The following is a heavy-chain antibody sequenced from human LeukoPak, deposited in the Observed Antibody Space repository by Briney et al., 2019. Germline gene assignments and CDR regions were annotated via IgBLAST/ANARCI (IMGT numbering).Heavy chain of an antibody. CDR1: GLTFSSHW. J-gene: IGHJ4*02. Sequence: GSLRLSCAASGLTFSSHWMHWVRQAPGKGLVWVSRITSDGSSTTYADSVKGRFTISRDNAKNSLYLQMNSLRAEDTAIYYCTRVGYIDEGIDYWGQGTLVTVSS. CDR3: TRVGYIDEGIDY. V-gene: IGHV3-74*01. CDR2: ITSDGSST. D-gene: IGHD5-24*01.